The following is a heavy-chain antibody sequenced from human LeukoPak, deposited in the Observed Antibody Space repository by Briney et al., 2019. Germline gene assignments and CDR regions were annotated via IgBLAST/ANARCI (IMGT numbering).Heavy chain of an antibody. J-gene: IGHJ4*02. CDR2: MTGNGDST. D-gene: IGHD2-2*01. CDR3: AKDDKGSRGLISC. CDR1: GFRFSTYA. Sequence: PGGSLRLSCEASGFRFSTYAMNWVRQAPGKGLECVAAMTGNGDSTYFAESVRGRFTISRDNSKNTLYLQMNSLRADDTALYYCAKDDKGSRGLISCWGQGTLVTVSS. V-gene: IGHV3-23*01.